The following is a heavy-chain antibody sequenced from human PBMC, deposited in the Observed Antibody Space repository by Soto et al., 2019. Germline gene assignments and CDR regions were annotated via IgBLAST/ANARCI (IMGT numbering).Heavy chain of an antibody. CDR1: GGTFSSYA. J-gene: IGHJ6*02. Sequence: QVQLVQSGAEVKKPGSSVKVSCKASGGTFSSYAISWVRQAPGQGLEWMGGIIPIFGTANYEQKFQGRVTITADESTSTAYMELNSLRSEDTAVYYCARGYYYDSSGYYWYYYYVMDVWGQGTTVTVSS. CDR2: IIPIFGTA. D-gene: IGHD3-22*01. V-gene: IGHV1-69*12. CDR3: ARGYYYDSSGYYWYYYYVMDV.